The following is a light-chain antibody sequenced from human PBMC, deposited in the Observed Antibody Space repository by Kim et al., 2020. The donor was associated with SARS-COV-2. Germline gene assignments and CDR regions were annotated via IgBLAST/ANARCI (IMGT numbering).Light chain of an antibody. CDR3: QVWDNTTVV. Sequence: SYELTQPLSVSVALGQTARIACGGNNIARKNVHWYHQKPGQAPVLVIYRDNNRPSGIPERFSGSNSGNTATLTISRAQGGDEADYYCQVWDNTTVVFGGGTKLTVL. CDR2: RDN. V-gene: IGLV3-9*01. J-gene: IGLJ3*02. CDR1: NIARKN.